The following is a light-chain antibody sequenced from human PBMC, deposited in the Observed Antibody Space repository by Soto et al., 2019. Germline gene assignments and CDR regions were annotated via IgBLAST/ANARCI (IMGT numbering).Light chain of an antibody. V-gene: IGKV3-20*01. CDR3: QQYGTSPRR. CDR2: DVS. CDR1: QHISNY. Sequence: IVLTRSPATLSVSPGERATLSCRTSQHISNYLIRKQQKTGPAPRLLIYDVSTRATDSPDRFSGSGSGTDLTLTIRRLEPEDFAVYYCQQYGTSPRRFGQGTQV. J-gene: IGKJ1*01.